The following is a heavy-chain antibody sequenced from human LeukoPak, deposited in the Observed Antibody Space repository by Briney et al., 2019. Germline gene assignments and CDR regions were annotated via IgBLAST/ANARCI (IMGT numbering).Heavy chain of an antibody. J-gene: IGHJ4*02. V-gene: IGHV4-39*01. CDR2: IYYSGST. Sequence: SETLSLTCTVSGGSIGSSSYYWGWIRQPPGKVLEWIGSIYYSGSTYYNPSLKSRVTISVDTSKNQFSLKLSSVTAADTAVYYCTAPYFDYWGQGTLVTVPS. CDR1: GGSIGSSSYY. CDR3: TAPYFDY.